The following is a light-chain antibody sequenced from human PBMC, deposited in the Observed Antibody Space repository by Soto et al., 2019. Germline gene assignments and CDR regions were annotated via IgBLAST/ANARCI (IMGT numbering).Light chain of an antibody. CDR1: SSNIGYNF. V-gene: IGLV1-47*02. CDR2: SNN. Sequence: QSVLTQPPSVSAAPGQKVTISCSGSSSNIGYNFVSWYQHLPGTAPKLLIYSNNQRPSGVPDRFSGSKSGTSASLAISGLRSEDEADYYCATWDDSLSGRVFGGGTKLTVL. CDR3: ATWDDSLSGRV. J-gene: IGLJ2*01.